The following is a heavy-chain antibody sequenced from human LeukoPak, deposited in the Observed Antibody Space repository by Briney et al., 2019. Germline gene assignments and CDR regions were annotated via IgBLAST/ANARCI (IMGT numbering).Heavy chain of an antibody. V-gene: IGHV3-30*14. Sequence: AGGSLRLSCAASGFTFSSYAMHWVRQAPGKGLEWVAVISYDGSNKYYADSVKGRFTISRDNSKNTVYLQMNSLRVEDTAVYFCAGRHCSDGGCYFAGADPFDYWGQGTLVTVSS. CDR2: ISYDGSNK. CDR1: GFTFSSYA. J-gene: IGHJ4*02. D-gene: IGHD2-15*01. CDR3: AGRHCSDGGCYFAGADPFDY.